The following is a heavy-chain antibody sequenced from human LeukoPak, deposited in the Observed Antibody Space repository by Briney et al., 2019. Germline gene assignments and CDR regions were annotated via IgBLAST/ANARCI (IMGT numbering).Heavy chain of an antibody. J-gene: IGHJ4*02. V-gene: IGHV3-48*02. CDR2: ITASGTAM. Sequence: GGSLRLSCAASGFTFSSYSMNWVHQAPGKGLEWVSHITASGTAMFCADSVKGRFTISRDNAKNSLYLQMNSLRDEDTAVYYCASSGSYRFDYWGQGTLVTVSS. CDR3: ASSGSYRFDY. CDR1: GFTFSSYS. D-gene: IGHD1-26*01.